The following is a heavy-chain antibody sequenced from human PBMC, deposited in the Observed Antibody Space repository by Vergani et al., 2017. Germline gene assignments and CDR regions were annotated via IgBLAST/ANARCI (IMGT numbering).Heavy chain of an antibody. CDR1: GVTFSSYG. J-gene: IGHJ4*02. CDR2: IRDDGRNK. D-gene: IGHD1-26*01. Sequence: QVQLVESGGGVVQPGGSLRLSCAASGVTFSSYGMHWVRQAPSKGLVWAAYIRDDGRNKYYADSVEGRFTISRDNSKNTLYLQVNSLRAEDTAVYYCAKPTKFIVGATSFDYWGQGTLVTVSS. V-gene: IGHV3-30*02. CDR3: AKPTKFIVGATSFDY.